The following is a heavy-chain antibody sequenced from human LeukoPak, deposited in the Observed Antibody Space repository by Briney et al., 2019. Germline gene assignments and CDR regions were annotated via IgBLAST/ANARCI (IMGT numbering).Heavy chain of an antibody. D-gene: IGHD3-9*01. CDR2: ISGYGGST. J-gene: IGHJ4*02. CDR1: GFTFGDYA. V-gene: IGHV3-23*01. Sequence: GGSLRLSCTASGFTFGDYAMSWVRQAPGKGLEWVSTISGYGGSTYYADSVKGRFTISRDNSKNTLFLQMNSLRAEDTAVYYCAKAAYYDILTGYSTRGLFFDYWGQGTLVTVSS. CDR3: AKAAYYDILTGYSTRGLFFDY.